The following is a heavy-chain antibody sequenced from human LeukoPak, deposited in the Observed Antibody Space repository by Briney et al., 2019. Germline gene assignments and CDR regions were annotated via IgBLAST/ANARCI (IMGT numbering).Heavy chain of an antibody. CDR3: ARASGWYERGPDNYYYMDV. Sequence: GGSLRLSCAASGFTFSRNSMNWVRQAPGKGLEWVSSISSSSSYIYYADSVKGRFTISRDNAKNSLYLQMNSLRAEDTAVYYCARASGWYERGPDNYYYMDVWGKGTTVTVSS. D-gene: IGHD6-19*01. CDR1: GFTFSRNS. CDR2: ISSSSSYI. V-gene: IGHV3-21*01. J-gene: IGHJ6*03.